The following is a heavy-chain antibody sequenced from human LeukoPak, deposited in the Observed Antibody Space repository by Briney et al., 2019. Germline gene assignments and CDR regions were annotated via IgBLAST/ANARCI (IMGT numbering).Heavy chain of an antibody. CDR1: GYSISSGYY. D-gene: IGHD3-22*01. CDR3: ARTAGRITMIRQRSYYFDY. CDR2: IYHSGST. J-gene: IGHJ4*02. V-gene: IGHV4-38-2*02. Sequence: PSETLSLTCTVSGYSISSGYYWGWIRQPPGKGLEWIGSIYHSGSTYYNPSLKSRVTISVDTSKNQFSLKLSSVTAADTAVYYCARTAGRITMIRQRSYYFDYWGQGTLVTVSS.